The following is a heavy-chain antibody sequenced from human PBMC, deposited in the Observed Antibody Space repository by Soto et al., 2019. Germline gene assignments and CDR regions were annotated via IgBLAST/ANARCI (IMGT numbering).Heavy chain of an antibody. CDR1: GDSISGYH. Sequence: SETLSLTCIVSGDSISGYHWSWIRQPAGKGLEWIGRIYSSGSTNYNPSLKSRVTMSIDTXKNQFSLKLTSVTAADTAVYYCTREDSYHFDPWGQGARVTVCS. D-gene: IGHD2-2*01. CDR3: TREDSYHFDP. J-gene: IGHJ5*02. V-gene: IGHV4-4*07. CDR2: IYSSGST.